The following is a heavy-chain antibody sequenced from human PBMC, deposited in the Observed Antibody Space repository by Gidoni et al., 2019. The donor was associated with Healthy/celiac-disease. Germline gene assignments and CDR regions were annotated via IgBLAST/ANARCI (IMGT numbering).Heavy chain of an antibody. CDR3: ATKETYYYDSSWVGAFDI. J-gene: IGHJ3*02. CDR1: GYTLTELS. D-gene: IGHD3-22*01. CDR2: FDPEDGET. V-gene: IGHV1-24*01. Sequence: QVQLVQSGAEVKKPGASVKVSCKVSGYTLTELSLHWVRQAPGKGLEWMGGFDPEDGETIYAQKFQGRVTMTEDTSTDTAYMELSSLRSEDTAVYYCATKETYYYDSSWVGAFDIWGQGTMVTVSS.